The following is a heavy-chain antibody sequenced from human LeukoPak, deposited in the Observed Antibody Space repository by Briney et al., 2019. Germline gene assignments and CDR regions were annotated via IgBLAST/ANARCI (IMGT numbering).Heavy chain of an antibody. V-gene: IGHV3-23*01. Sequence: PGGSLRLSCAASGFTFSSYGMNWVRHAPGKGLEWVSVIGIDGRNIHYADSVKGRFTISRDNSKNTLYLQMNSLRAEDTAVYYCARDYYDSSGYYKTFDYWGQGTLVTVSS. CDR3: ARDYYDSSGYYKTFDY. CDR1: GFTFSSYG. D-gene: IGHD3-22*01. J-gene: IGHJ4*02. CDR2: IGIDGRNI.